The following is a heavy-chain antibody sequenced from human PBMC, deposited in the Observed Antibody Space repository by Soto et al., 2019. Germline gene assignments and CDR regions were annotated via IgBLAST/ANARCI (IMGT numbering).Heavy chain of an antibody. V-gene: IGHV3-30*18. Sequence: PGGSLRLSCAASGFTFSSYGMHWVRQAPGKGLEWVAVISYDGSNKYYADSVKGRFTISRDNSKNTLYLQMNSLRAEDTAVYYCAKDGDSYYNFWSDYSPFDYWGQGTLVTVS. CDR1: GFTFSSYG. J-gene: IGHJ4*02. CDR2: ISYDGSNK. D-gene: IGHD3-3*01. CDR3: AKDGDSYYNFWSDYSPFDY.